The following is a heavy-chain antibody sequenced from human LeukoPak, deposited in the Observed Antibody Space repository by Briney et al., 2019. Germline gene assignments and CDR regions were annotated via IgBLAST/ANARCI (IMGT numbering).Heavy chain of an antibody. J-gene: IGHJ4*02. CDR3: ARRRSRDDYNWEDY. D-gene: IGHD5-24*01. CDR1: GGTFSSYA. CDR2: IIPILGIA. V-gene: IGHV1-69*04. Sequence: SVTVSCKASGGTFSSYAISWVRQAPGQGLEWMGRIIPILGIANYAQKFQGRVTITADKSTSTAYMELSSLRSEDTAVYYCARRRSRDDYNWEDYWGQGTLVTVSS.